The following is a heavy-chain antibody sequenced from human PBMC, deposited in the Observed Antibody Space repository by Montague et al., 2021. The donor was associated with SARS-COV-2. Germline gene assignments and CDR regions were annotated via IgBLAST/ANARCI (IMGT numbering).Heavy chain of an antibody. CDR2: TNYRSKWTS. D-gene: IGHD4-17*01. J-gene: IGHJ4*02. CDR3: VRDTGSAQAGFDA. Sequence: CAISGDSVCSNTAAWNWIRQSPSGGLEWLGRTNYRSKWTSDYATSVEGRISIDPDTSKNQFFLHLRSVTPEGTGVYYCVRDTGSAQAGFDAWGQGTLVTVSS. CDR1: GDSVCSNTAA. V-gene: IGHV6-1*01.